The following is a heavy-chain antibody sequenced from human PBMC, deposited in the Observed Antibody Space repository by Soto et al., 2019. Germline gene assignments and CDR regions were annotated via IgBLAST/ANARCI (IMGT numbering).Heavy chain of an antibody. Sequence: QVRLQESGPGLVKPSETLSLTCAVSGDSISSDNWWSWVRQPPGKGLEWIGEMYPSGSANYNPSLKSRVTISIDKSKNQFSLKLTSVTAADTAVYYCASAAYYRIHYWGQGTLATVSS. CDR3: ASAAYYRIHY. CDR2: MYPSGSA. D-gene: IGHD4-4*01. J-gene: IGHJ4*02. CDR1: GDSISSDNW. V-gene: IGHV4-4*02.